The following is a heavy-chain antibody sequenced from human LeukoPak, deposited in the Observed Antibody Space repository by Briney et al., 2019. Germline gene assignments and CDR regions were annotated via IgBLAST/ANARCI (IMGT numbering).Heavy chain of an antibody. V-gene: IGHV3-48*03. CDR1: GFTFSSYE. CDR3: ARVYHLLGMDV. D-gene: IGHD2-2*02. Sequence: GGSLRLSCAASGFTFSSYEMNWVRQAPGKGLEWVSYISSSGSTIYYADSVKGRFTISRDNAKNSLYLQMNSLRAEDTAVYYCARVYHLLGMDVWGKGTTVTVSS. J-gene: IGHJ6*04. CDR2: ISSSGSTI.